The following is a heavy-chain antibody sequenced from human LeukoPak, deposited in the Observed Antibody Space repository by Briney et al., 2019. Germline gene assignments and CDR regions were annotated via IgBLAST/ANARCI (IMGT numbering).Heavy chain of an antibody. D-gene: IGHD3-22*01. J-gene: IGHJ4*02. V-gene: IGHV1-46*01. Sequence: ASVKVSCKASGYTFTSYYMHWVRQAPGQGLEWMGIINPSGGSTSYAQKFQGRVTMTRDTSTSTVYMELSSLRSEDTAVYYCARSGNYYDSSGYLRGFDYWGQGTLVTVSS. CDR2: INPSGGST. CDR1: GYTFTSYY. CDR3: ARSGNYYDSSGYLRGFDY.